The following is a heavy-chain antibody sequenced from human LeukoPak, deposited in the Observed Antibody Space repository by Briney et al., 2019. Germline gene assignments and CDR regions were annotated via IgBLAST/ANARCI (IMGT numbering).Heavy chain of an antibody. CDR3: ARDAYYDFWSGYPRYFDY. CDR2: IKQDGSEE. CDR1: GVNFSSYW. V-gene: IGHV3-7*01. D-gene: IGHD3-3*01. Sequence: PGGSLRLSCAVSGVNFSSYWMSWVRQAPGKGLEWVANIKQDGSEEYYVDSVKGRFTISTDNAKNSLYLQMNSLRAEDTAVYYCARDAYYDFWSGYPRYFDYWGQGTLVTVSS. J-gene: IGHJ4*02.